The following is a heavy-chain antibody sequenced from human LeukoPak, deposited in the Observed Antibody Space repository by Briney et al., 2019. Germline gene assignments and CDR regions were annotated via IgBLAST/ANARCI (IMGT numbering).Heavy chain of an antibody. J-gene: IGHJ5*02. CDR2: INHSGST. D-gene: IGHD5-12*01. V-gene: IGHV4-34*01. Sequence: SETLSLTCAVYGGSFSGYYWSWIRRPPGKGLEWIGEINHSGSTNYNPSLKSRVTISVDTSKNQFSLKLSSVTAADTAVYYCARDPTVSGYDHWGQGTLVTVSS. CDR1: GGSFSGYY. CDR3: ARDPTVSGYDH.